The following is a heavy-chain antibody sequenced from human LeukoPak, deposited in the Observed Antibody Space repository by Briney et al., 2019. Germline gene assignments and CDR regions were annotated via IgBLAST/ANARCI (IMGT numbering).Heavy chain of an antibody. V-gene: IGHV1-18*01. Sequence: GASVKVSCKASGYTFTSYGISWVRQAPGQGLEWMGCISAYNGNTNYAQKLQGRVTMTTDTSTSTAYMELRSLRSDDTAVYYCARDPHWYSSSWYSDYWGQGTLVTVSS. CDR1: GYTFTSYG. J-gene: IGHJ4*02. CDR3: ARDPHWYSSSWYSDY. D-gene: IGHD6-13*01. CDR2: ISAYNGNT.